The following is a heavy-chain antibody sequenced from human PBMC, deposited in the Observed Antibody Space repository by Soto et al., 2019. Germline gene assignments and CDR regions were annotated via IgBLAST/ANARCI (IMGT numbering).Heavy chain of an antibody. CDR2: IDWDDDK. D-gene: IGHD6-19*01. CDR1: GFSLSTSGMR. CDR3: ARELLSVAGTYFDY. Sequence: SGPTLVNPTQTLTLTCTFSGFSLSTSGMRVSWIRQPPGKALEWLARIDWDDDKFYSTSLKTRLTISKDTSKNQVVLTMTSMDPVDTATYYCARELLSVAGTYFDYWGQGTLVTVSS. J-gene: IGHJ4*02. V-gene: IGHV2-70*04.